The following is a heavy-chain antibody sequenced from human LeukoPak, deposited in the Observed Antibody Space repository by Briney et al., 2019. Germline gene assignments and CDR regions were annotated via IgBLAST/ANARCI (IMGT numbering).Heavy chain of an antibody. CDR1: GDSVSSNSAA. Sequence: SQTLSLTCALSGDSVSSNSAAWNSIRQSPSRGLEWLGRTYFRSKWYNDYAVSVKSRVIINADTSKNHFSLQLNSVTPEDTAVYFCARNGIGTTYDAFGIWGQGTMVTVSS. CDR2: TYFRSKWYN. V-gene: IGHV6-1*01. CDR3: ARNGIGTTYDAFGI. J-gene: IGHJ3*02. D-gene: IGHD1-1*01.